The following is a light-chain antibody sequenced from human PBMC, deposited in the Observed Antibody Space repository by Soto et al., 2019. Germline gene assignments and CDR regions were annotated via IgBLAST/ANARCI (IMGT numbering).Light chain of an antibody. Sequence: DIVLTQSPGTLSLSPGESATLSCRASQSVTSNYLAWYQQKPGQAPRLPIYGASSRATGIPDRFSGSGSGTDFTLTISRLEPEDFAVYYCQQYGSSPWTFGRGTKVEIK. CDR3: QQYGSSPWT. J-gene: IGKJ1*01. CDR2: GAS. CDR1: QSVTSNY. V-gene: IGKV3-20*01.